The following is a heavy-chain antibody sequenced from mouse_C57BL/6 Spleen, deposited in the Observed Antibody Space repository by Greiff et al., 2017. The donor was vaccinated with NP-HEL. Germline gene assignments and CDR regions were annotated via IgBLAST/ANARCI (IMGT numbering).Heavy chain of an antibody. CDR1: GYTFTSYD. CDR3: ASHSSWFAY. CDR2: IYPRDGST. Sequence: QVQLKQSGPELVKPGASVKLSCKASGYTFTSYDINWVKQRPGQGLEWIGWIYPRDGSTTYNEKFKGKATLTVDTSSSTAYMELHSLTSEDSAVYFCASHSSWFAYWGQGTLVTVSA. V-gene: IGHV1-85*01. D-gene: IGHD3-1*01. J-gene: IGHJ3*01.